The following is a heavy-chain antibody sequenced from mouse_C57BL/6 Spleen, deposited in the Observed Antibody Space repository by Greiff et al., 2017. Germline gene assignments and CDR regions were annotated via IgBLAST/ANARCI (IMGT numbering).Heavy chain of an antibody. Sequence: EVKLVESGEGLVKPGGSLKLSCAASGFTFSSYAMSWVRQTPEKRLEWVAYISSGGDYIYYADTVKGRFTISRDNARNTLYLQMSSLKSEDTAMYYCASVRGYYGSSYWYFDVWGTGTTVTVSS. V-gene: IGHV5S21*01. CDR1: GFTFSSYA. J-gene: IGHJ1*03. D-gene: IGHD1-1*01. CDR2: ISSGGDYI. CDR3: ASVRGYYGSSYWYFDV.